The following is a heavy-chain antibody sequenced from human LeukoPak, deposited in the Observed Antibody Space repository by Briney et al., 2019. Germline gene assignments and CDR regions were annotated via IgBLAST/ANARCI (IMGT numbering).Heavy chain of an antibody. CDR3: ARLGRGYYYDYYGMDV. J-gene: IGHJ6*02. CDR2: ISAYNGNT. V-gene: IGHV1-18*01. Sequence: ASVKVSCKASGYTFTSYDISWVRQAPGQGLEWMGWISAYNGNTNYAQKLQGRVTMTTDTSTSTAYMELRSLRSDDTAVYYCARLGRGYYYDYYGMDVWGQGTTVTVSS. CDR1: GYTFTSYD.